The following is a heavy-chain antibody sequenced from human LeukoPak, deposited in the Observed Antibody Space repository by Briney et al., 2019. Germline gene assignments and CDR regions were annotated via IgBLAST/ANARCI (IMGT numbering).Heavy chain of an antibody. D-gene: IGHD6-6*01. J-gene: IGHJ6*03. CDR1: GFTFSTYG. Sequence: GRSLRLSCAASGFTFSTYGMHWVRQAPGKGLEWVAVIWYDGSNKYYADSVKGRFTISRDNSKNTLYLQMNSLRAEDTAVYYCARDSDSTLEYSSSNLMDVWGKGTTVTVSS. CDR3: ARDSDSTLEYSSSNLMDV. CDR2: IWYDGSNK. V-gene: IGHV3-33*01.